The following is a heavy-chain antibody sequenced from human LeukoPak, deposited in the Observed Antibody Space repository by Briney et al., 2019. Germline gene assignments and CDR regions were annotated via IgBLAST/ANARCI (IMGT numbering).Heavy chain of an antibody. CDR2: IWYDGTNK. J-gene: IGHJ4*02. CDR1: GFTFSSYG. CDR3: ARGHYDSSGYSFDY. Sequence: GGSLRLSCAASGFTFSSYGMHWVRQAPGKGLEWVAVIWYDGTNKYYVDSVKGRFTISRDNSKNTLYLQMNSLRAEDTAVYYCARGHYDSSGYSFDYWGQGTLVTVSS. V-gene: IGHV3-33*01. D-gene: IGHD3-22*01.